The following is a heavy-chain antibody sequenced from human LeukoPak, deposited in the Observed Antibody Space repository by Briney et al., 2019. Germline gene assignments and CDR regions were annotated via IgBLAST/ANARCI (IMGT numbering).Heavy chain of an antibody. CDR2: ISNSGSSI. CDR3: GRLLLRTGGNFDY. CDR1: GFTFSDSY. Sequence: GGSLRLSCAASGFTFSDSYMTWIRQAPGKGLEWVSYISNSGSSIYYADSVKGRFTTSRDNAKSSLYLQMNSLRAEDTAVYYCGRLLLRTGGNFDYWGQGTLVTVSS. V-gene: IGHV3-11*04. J-gene: IGHJ4*02. D-gene: IGHD3-22*01.